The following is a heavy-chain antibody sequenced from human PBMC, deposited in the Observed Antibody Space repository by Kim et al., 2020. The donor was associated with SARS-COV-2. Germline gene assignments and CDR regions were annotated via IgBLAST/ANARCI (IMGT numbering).Heavy chain of an antibody. CDR1: GFTFSSYS. CDR2: ISSSSSYI. Sequence: GGSLRLSCAASGFTFSSYSMNWVRQAPGKGLEWVSSISSSSSYIYYADSVKGRFTISRDNAKNSLYLQMNSLRAEDTAVYYCASPSGFGELFNAFDIWGQGTMVTVSS. CDR3: ASPSGFGELFNAFDI. J-gene: IGHJ3*02. V-gene: IGHV3-21*01. D-gene: IGHD3-10*01.